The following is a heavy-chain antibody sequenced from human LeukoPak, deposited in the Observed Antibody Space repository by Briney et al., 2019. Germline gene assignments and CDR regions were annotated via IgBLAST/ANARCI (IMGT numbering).Heavy chain of an antibody. V-gene: IGHV4-30-4*01. J-gene: IGHJ4*02. CDR3: ARESSGEYYFDY. CDR2: IYYSGST. Sequence: SQTLSLTCTVSGGSISSGDYYWSWIRQPPGKGLEWLGYIYYSGSTYYNPSLKSRVTISVDTSKNQFSLKLSSVTAADTAVYYCARESSGEYYFDYWGQGTLVTVSS. D-gene: IGHD3-10*01. CDR1: GGSISSGDYY.